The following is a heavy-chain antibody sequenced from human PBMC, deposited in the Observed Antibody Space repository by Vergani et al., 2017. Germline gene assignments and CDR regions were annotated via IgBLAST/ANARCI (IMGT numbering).Heavy chain of an antibody. Sequence: QVQLQQWGAGLLKPSETLSLTCAVYGGSFSGYYWSWIRQPPGKGLEWSGEINHSGSTNYHPSLKSRVTISVDTSKNQFSLKLSSVTAADTAVYYCARSAHYYDSSGRRPAFDIGGQGTMVTVSS. D-gene: IGHD3-22*01. CDR2: INHSGST. CDR1: GGSFSGYY. J-gene: IGHJ3*02. CDR3: ARSAHYYDSSGRRPAFDI. V-gene: IGHV4-34*01.